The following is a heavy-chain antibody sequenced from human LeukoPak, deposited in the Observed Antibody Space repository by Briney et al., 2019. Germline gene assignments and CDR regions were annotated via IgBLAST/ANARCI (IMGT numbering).Heavy chain of an antibody. CDR3: ATVPGAIAVADFYFQH. CDR2: FDPEDGET. J-gene: IGHJ1*01. Sequence: ASVKVSCKVSGYTLTELSMHWVRQAPGKGLEWMGGFDPEDGETIYAQKFQGRVTMTEDTSTDTAYMELSSLRSEDTAVYYCATVPGAIAVADFYFQHWGQGTLVTVSS. V-gene: IGHV1-24*01. D-gene: IGHD6-19*01. CDR1: GYTLTELS.